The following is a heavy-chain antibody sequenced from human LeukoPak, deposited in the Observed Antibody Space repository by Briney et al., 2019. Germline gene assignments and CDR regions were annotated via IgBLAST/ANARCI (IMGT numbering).Heavy chain of an antibody. D-gene: IGHD6-19*01. V-gene: IGHV3-53*01. Sequence: PGGSLRLSGAASGFTVSSNYMSWVRQGPGKGLECVSVISNDGDTYYADSVKGRFTISRDTSKNTVSLQMNSLRAEDTAVYYCAGDKTTGGWYEFDYWGQGTLVTVSS. CDR2: ISNDGDT. J-gene: IGHJ4*02. CDR3: AGDKTTGGWYEFDY. CDR1: GFTVSSNY.